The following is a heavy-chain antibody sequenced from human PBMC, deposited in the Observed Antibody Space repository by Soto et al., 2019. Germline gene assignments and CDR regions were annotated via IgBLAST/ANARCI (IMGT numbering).Heavy chain of an antibody. CDR3: AKDGTGWNGGGY. D-gene: IGHD1-1*01. J-gene: IGHJ4*02. V-gene: IGHV3-23*01. Sequence: EVQLLESGGGLVQPGGSLRLSCAASGFTFSTSDMSWVRQAPGKGLEWVSTITSSGDRTYYTDSVKGRFTISRDNSKNTLYLQLNSLRAEDTAVYYCAKDGTGWNGGGYWGEGTLVTVSS. CDR1: GFTFSTSD. CDR2: ITSSGDRT.